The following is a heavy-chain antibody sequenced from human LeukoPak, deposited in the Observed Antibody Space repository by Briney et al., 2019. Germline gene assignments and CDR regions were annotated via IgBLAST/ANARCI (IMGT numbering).Heavy chain of an antibody. J-gene: IGHJ4*02. Sequence: GGSLRLSCAASGFTFSSYAMHWVRQAPGKGLEWVAVISYDGSNKYYADSVKGRFTISRDNSKNTLYLQMNSLRAEDTAVYFCAKTAGSGSSSYAELDHWGQGTLVTVSS. D-gene: IGHD1-26*01. CDR2: ISYDGSNK. CDR3: AKTAGSGSSSYAELDH. V-gene: IGHV3-30*04. CDR1: GFTFSSYA.